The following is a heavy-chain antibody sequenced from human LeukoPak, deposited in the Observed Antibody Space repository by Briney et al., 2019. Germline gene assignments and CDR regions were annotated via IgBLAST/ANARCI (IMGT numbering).Heavy chain of an antibody. CDR1: GGSISSYY. CDR3: AKRPRNDILTGTPFDY. Sequence: SETLSLTCTVSGGSISSYYWSWIRQPPGKGLEWIGYIYYSGSTDSNPSLKSRVTISVDTSKNQFSLKLRSVTAADTAVYYCAKRPRNDILTGTPFDYWGQGILVTVSS. CDR2: IYYSGST. D-gene: IGHD3-9*01. J-gene: IGHJ4*02. V-gene: IGHV4-59*01.